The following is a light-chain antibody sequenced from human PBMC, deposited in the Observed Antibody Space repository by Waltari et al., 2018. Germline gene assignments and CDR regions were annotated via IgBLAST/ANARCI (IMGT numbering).Light chain of an antibody. CDR3: HQFDTAPQT. CDR2: WAS. Sequence: DIVMTQSPDSLAVSLGERATINCTSSQSFLYSSTNQNYLAWYQEKPGQHPKLLIFWASTRESGVPDRFSRSESRTDFTLAISSLEAEDVADYYCHQFDTAPQTFGQGTKVEIK. V-gene: IGKV4-1*01. J-gene: IGKJ1*01. CDR1: QSFLYSSTNQNY.